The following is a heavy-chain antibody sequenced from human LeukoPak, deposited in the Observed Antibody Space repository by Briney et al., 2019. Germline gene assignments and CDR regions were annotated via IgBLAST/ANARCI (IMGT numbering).Heavy chain of an antibody. D-gene: IGHD1-1*01. CDR1: GYTFTSYG. V-gene: IGHV1-18*01. Sequence: ASVKVSCKASGYTFTSYGISWVRQAPGQGFEWMGWISAYNGNTNYAQKLQGRVTMTTDTSTSTAYMELRSLRSDDTAVYYCARDDPYRLIETTINWFDPWGQGTLVTVSS. CDR3: ARDDPYRLIETTINWFDP. J-gene: IGHJ5*02. CDR2: ISAYNGNT.